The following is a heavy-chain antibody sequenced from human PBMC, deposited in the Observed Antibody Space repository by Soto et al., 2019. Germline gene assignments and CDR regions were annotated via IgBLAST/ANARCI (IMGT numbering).Heavy chain of an antibody. J-gene: IGHJ5*02. Sequence: PSETLSLTCTVSGGSISSSSYYWGWIRQPPGKGLEWIGSIYYSGSTYYNPSLKSRVTISVDTSKNQFSLKLSSVTAADTAVYYCARHQVVVAAMTTWGQGTLVTVSS. V-gene: IGHV4-39*01. CDR1: GGSISSSSYY. CDR2: IYYSGST. D-gene: IGHD2-15*01. CDR3: ARHQVVVAAMTT.